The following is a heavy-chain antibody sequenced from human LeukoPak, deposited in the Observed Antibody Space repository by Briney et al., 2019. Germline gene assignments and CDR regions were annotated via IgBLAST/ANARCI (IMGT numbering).Heavy chain of an antibody. CDR3: TTRGYSGYDDY. J-gene: IGHJ4*02. V-gene: IGHV3-15*01. D-gene: IGHD5-12*01. CDR2: IKSKTDGGTT. CDR1: GFTFSNAW. Sequence: RGSLRLSCAASGFTFSNAWMSWVRQAPGKGLEWVGRIKSKTDGGTTDYAAPVKGRFTISRDDSKNTLYLQMNGLKTEDTAVYYCTTRGYSGYDDYWGQGTLVTVSS.